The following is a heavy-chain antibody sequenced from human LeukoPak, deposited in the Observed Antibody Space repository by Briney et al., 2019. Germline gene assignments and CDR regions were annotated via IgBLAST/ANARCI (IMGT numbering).Heavy chain of an antibody. CDR1: GFTFSSYG. V-gene: IGHV3-30*18. J-gene: IGHJ4*02. D-gene: IGHD3-22*01. CDR2: ISYDGSNK. Sequence: GRSLRLSCAASGFTFSSYGMHWVRQAPGKGLEWVAVISYDGSNKYYADSVKGRFTISRDNSKNTLYLQMNSLRAEDTAVYYCAKDSNYYDSSGYYGIYWGQGTLVTVSS. CDR3: AKDSNYYDSSGYYGIY.